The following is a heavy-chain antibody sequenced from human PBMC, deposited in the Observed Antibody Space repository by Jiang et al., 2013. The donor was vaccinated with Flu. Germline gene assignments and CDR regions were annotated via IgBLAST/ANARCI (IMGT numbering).Heavy chain of an antibody. CDR1: GYTFTTYW. V-gene: IGHV5-10-1*01. CDR2: IDPSDSYT. Sequence: GAEVKKPGESLRISCKGSGYTFTTYWISWVRQMPGKGLEWMGRIDPSDSYTNYSPSFQGHVTMSSDKSISTAYLQWSSLKASDTAMFYCARISSSGRYFDYWGQGTLVTVSS. J-gene: IGHJ4*02. D-gene: IGHD6-6*01. CDR3: ARISSSGRYFDY.